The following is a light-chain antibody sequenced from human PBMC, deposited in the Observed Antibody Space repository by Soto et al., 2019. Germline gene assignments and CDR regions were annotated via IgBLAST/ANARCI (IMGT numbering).Light chain of an antibody. CDR3: SSFSGSHISYV. CDR1: SSDVGGYNY. Sequence: QSALTQPRSVSGSPGQSVAISCTGSSSDVGGYNYVSWYQQHPGKAPKLMIYDVSKRPSGVPDRFSGSKSGNTASLTISGLQTEDEDDYYCSSFSGSHISYVFGTGTKLTVL. V-gene: IGLV2-11*01. CDR2: DVS. J-gene: IGLJ1*01.